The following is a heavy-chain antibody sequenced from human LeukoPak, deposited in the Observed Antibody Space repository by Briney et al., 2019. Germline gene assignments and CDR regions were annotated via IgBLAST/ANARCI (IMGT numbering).Heavy chain of an antibody. CDR2: INPSGGST. V-gene: IGHV1-46*01. CDR1: GYTFTSYY. D-gene: IGHD2-2*01. Sequence: ASVKVSCKASGYTFTSYYMHWVRQAPGQGLEWMGIINPSGGSTSYAQKFQDRVTMTRDTSTSTVYMELSSLRSEDTAVYYCARDQNKHYCSSTSCYHPNWYFDLWGRGTLVTVSS. CDR3: ARDQNKHYCSSTSCYHPNWYFDL. J-gene: IGHJ2*01.